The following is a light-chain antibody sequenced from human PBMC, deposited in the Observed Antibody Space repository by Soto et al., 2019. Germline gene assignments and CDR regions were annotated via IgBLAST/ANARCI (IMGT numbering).Light chain of an antibody. V-gene: IGKV1D-12*01. CDR2: GAS. CDR3: QQADSFPLT. J-gene: IGKJ4*01. Sequence: DIQMTQSPSSVSASIGDTVTITCRASQDISTLLAWYQQKPGKAPKLLIYGASTLESGVPSRFTGRGSGTDFTLTTSSLQPEDFATYFCQQADSFPLTFGGGTKVDIX. CDR1: QDISTL.